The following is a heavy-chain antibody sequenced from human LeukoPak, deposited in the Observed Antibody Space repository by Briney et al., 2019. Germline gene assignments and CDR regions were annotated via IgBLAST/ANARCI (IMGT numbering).Heavy chain of an antibody. CDR1: GVSISSSY. V-gene: IGHV4-59*01. Sequence: PSETLSLTCTVSGVSISSSYWSWIRQSPGKGLEWIGYVSYRGTTKYNPSLKDRVTISMDTSKNQVSLNLSSVTAADTAVYYCARARQQLVWANWFDPWGQGTLVTVSS. D-gene: IGHD6-13*01. J-gene: IGHJ5*02. CDR2: VSYRGTT. CDR3: ARARQQLVWANWFDP.